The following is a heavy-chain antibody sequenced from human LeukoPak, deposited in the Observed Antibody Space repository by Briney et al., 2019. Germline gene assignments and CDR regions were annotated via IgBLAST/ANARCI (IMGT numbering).Heavy chain of an antibody. V-gene: IGHV3-30*02. CDR3: AKVMPPGRILFYSYYMDV. CDR2: IRYDGGNE. Sequence: GGSLRLSCAASGFQFSGYGLHWVRQAPDKGLEWVAFIRYDGGNEYYADSVKGRFTISRDKSKNTLSLQMNSLRVEDTAVYYCAKVMPPGRILFYSYYMDVWGRGTTVTVSS. CDR1: GFQFSGYG. D-gene: IGHD2-15*01. J-gene: IGHJ6*03.